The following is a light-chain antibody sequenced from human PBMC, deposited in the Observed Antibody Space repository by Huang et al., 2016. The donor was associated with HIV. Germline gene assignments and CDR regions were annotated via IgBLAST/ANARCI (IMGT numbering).Light chain of an antibody. J-gene: IGKJ1*01. CDR3: LQDYTYPWT. CDR1: QDIGND. Sequence: AIQMTQSPASLSASVGDRVTITCRASQDIGNDLGWYQQRLGKAPKRLVSTASHLQSGVPSRFTGSGSGTHFTLTISCLQPEDFATYYCLQDYTYPWTFGQGTKVEI. CDR2: TAS. V-gene: IGKV1-6*01.